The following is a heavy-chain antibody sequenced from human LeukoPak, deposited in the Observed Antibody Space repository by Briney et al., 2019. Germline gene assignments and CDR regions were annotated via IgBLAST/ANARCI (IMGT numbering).Heavy chain of an antibody. D-gene: IGHD3-10*01. J-gene: IGHJ5*02. Sequence: PSETLSLTCTVSGGSISSYYWSWIRQPAGKGLEWIGRIYTSGSTNYNPSLKSRVTMSVDTSKNQFSLKLSSVTAADTAVYYCARDLWFGELLSYNWFDPWGQGILVTVSS. CDR2: IYTSGST. V-gene: IGHV4-4*07. CDR1: GGSISSYY. CDR3: ARDLWFGELLSYNWFDP.